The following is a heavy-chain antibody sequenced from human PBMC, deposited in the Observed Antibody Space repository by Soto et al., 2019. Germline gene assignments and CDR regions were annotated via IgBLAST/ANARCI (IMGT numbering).Heavy chain of an antibody. J-gene: IGHJ4*02. CDR2: ISSSGSTI. D-gene: IGHD5-18*01. Sequence: EVQLVESGGGLVQPGGSLRLSCAASGFTFSSYEMNWVRQAPGKGLELVSYISSSGSTIYYADSVKGRFTIARDNAKNSLYLQMNSLRAEDTAVYYCARERGETWIQLWPDWGQGTLVTVSS. CDR3: ARERGETWIQLWPD. CDR1: GFTFSSYE. V-gene: IGHV3-48*03.